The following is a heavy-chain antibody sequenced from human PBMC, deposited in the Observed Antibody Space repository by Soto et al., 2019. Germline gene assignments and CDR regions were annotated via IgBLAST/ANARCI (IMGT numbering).Heavy chain of an antibody. J-gene: IGHJ5*02. V-gene: IGHV1-18*04. CDR1: GYAMTSHG. CDR2: ISAYNGNT. CDR3: ARVREDYGSSGYYYSFVL. D-gene: IGHD3-22*01. Sequence: ASVKGAWPGCGYAMTSHGISWVRQAPGQELEWMGWISAYNGNTNYAQKLQGRVTMTTDTSTSTAYMELRSLRSDDTAVYYCARVREDYGSSGYYYSFVLWGQRSLVT.